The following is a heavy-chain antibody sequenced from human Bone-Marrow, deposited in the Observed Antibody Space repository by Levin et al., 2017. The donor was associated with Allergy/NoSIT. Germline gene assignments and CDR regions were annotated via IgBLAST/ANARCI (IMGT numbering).Heavy chain of an antibody. Sequence: PGGSLRLSCKASGYSFTSYWFGWVRQMPGKGLEWMGLIYPVDSDTRYSPSFEGQVTISADKSINTVYLQWSSLRASDTAMYYCARREGLMVHVDDWGQGTLVTVSS. CDR2: IYPVDSDT. J-gene: IGHJ4*02. CDR3: ARREGLMVHVDD. V-gene: IGHV5-51*01. CDR1: GYSFTSYW. D-gene: IGHD3-10*01.